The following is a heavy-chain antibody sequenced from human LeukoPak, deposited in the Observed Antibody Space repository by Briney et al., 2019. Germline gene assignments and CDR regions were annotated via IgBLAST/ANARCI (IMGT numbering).Heavy chain of an antibody. CDR1: GVSISSYY. Sequence: SETLSLTCTVSGVSISSYYWSWIRQPAGKGLEWIGRIYTSGRTNYNPSLKSRVTMSVDTSKKQFSLKLSSVTAADTAVYYCARDPQLGPFDYWGQGTLVTVSS. V-gene: IGHV4-4*07. J-gene: IGHJ4*02. CDR3: ARDPQLGPFDY. CDR2: IYTSGRT. D-gene: IGHD6-6*01.